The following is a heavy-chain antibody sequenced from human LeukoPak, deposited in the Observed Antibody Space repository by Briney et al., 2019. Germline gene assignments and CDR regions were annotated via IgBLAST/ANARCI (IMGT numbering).Heavy chain of an antibody. V-gene: IGHV3-23*01. CDR2: ISGSGGST. D-gene: IGHD3-16*02. Sequence: GGSLRLSCAASGFTFSSYAMSWVRQAPGKGLECVSAISGSGGSTYYADSVKGRFTISRDNSKNTLYLQMNSLRAEDTAVYYCAKDKRLRLGELSLFDYWGQGTLVTVSS. CDR1: GFTFSSYA. CDR3: AKDKRLRLGELSLFDY. J-gene: IGHJ4*02.